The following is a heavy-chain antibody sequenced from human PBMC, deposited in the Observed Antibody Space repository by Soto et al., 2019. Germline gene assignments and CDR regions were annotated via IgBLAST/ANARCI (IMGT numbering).Heavy chain of an antibody. V-gene: IGHV3-21*01. J-gene: IGHJ5*02. D-gene: IGHD2-2*01. CDR3: ATLRDCSSTSCYYNWFDP. Sequence: PGGSLRLSCAASGFTFSGYSMNWVRQAPGKGLEWVSSISSSSSYIYYADSVKGRFTISRDNAKNSLYLQMNSLRAEDTAVYYCATLRDCSSTSCYYNWFDPWGQGTLVTVSS. CDR2: ISSSSSYI. CDR1: GFTFSGYS.